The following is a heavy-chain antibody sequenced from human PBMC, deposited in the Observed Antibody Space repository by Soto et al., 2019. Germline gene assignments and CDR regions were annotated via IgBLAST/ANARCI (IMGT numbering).Heavy chain of an antibody. CDR3: ARDKHLGEPSYYDSSGLFDY. CDR1: GYTFTSYG. Sequence: ASVKVSCKASGYTFTSYGISWVRQAPGQGLEWMGWISAYNGNTNYAQKLQGRVTMTTDTSTSTAYMELRSLRSDDTAVYYCARDKHLGEPSYYDSSGLFDYWGQGTLVTVSS. V-gene: IGHV1-18*01. J-gene: IGHJ4*02. D-gene: IGHD3-22*01. CDR2: ISAYNGNT.